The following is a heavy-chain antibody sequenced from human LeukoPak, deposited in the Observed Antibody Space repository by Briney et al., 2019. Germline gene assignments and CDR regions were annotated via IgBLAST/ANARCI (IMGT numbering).Heavy chain of an antibody. V-gene: IGHV4-39*01. CDR2: VSHDGIT. J-gene: IGHJ5*02. D-gene: IGHD3-3*01. CDR3: ARHTIFCSFINCSPFDP. CDR1: DGSFSSALYY. Sequence: SETLSLTCTVSDGSFSSALYYWAWIRQTPEQQLEWIGSVSHDGITKYSPSLGGRVSLSADTSKNAFFMEVHSVTAADSAIYYCARHTIFCSFINCSPFDPWGQGTLVTVSS.